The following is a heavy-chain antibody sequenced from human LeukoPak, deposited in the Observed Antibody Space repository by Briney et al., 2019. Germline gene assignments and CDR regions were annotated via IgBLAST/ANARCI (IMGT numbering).Heavy chain of an antibody. D-gene: IGHD6-13*01. CDR1: GFTFSSYW. CDR3: ARDSSFYSSLDY. J-gene: IGHJ4*02. V-gene: IGHV3-7*01. CDR2: VKQDGSEK. Sequence: GGPLRLSCAASGFTFSSYWMSWVRQAPGKGLEWVANVKQDGSEKYYVDSVKGRFTISRDNAKTSLYLQMNSLRAEDTAVYYCARDSSFYSSLDYWGQGTLVTVSS.